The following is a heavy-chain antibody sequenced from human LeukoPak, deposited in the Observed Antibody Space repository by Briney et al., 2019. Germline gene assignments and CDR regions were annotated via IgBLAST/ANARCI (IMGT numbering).Heavy chain of an antibody. Sequence: ASETLSLTCTVSGGSISSYYWSWIRQPAGKGLEWIGRIYTSGSTNYNPSLKRRVTMSVDTSKNQFSLKLSSVTAADTAVYYCARVWLATSFDYWGQGTLVTVSS. CDR2: IYTSGST. CDR3: ARVWLATSFDY. V-gene: IGHV4-4*07. J-gene: IGHJ4*02. D-gene: IGHD6-19*01. CDR1: GGSISSYY.